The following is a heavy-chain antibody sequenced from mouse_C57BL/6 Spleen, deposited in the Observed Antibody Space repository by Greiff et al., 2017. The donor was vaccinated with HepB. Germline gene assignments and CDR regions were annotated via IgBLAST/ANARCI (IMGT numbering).Heavy chain of an antibody. CDR3: AREGYYGSSSYAMDY. CDR1: GYTFTSYW. D-gene: IGHD1-1*01. CDR2: IHPNSGST. J-gene: IGHJ4*01. V-gene: IGHV1-64*01. Sequence: VQLQQPGAELVKPGASVKLSCKASGYTFTSYWMHWVKQRPGQGLEWIGMIHPNSGSTNYNEKFKSKATLTVDKSSSTAYMQLSSLTSEDSAVYYCAREGYYGSSSYAMDYWGQGTSVTVSS.